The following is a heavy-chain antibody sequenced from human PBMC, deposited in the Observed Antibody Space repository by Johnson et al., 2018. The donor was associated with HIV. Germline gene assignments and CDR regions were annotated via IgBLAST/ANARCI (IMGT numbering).Heavy chain of an antibody. D-gene: IGHD6-6*01. CDR2: ISYDGSNK. Sequence: QVQLVESGGGLVKPGGSLRLSCAASGFTFSDYHMSWIRQAPGKGLEWVAVISYDGSNKYYADSVKGRFTISRDNSKNTLYLQMNSLRAEDTAVYYCARDRGAGSSGAFDIWGQWTMVTVSS. CDR1: GFTFSDYH. V-gene: IGHV3-30*03. J-gene: IGHJ3*02. CDR3: ARDRGAGSSGAFDI.